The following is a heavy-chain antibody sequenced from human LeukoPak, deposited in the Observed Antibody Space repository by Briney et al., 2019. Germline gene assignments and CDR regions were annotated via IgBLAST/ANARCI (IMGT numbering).Heavy chain of an antibody. V-gene: IGHV1-2*02. D-gene: IGHD2-21*01. Sequence: GASVKVSCKASGYTFTGYYMHWVRQAPGQGLEWMGWINPNSGGTNYAQKFQGRVTMTRDTSISTAYMELSRLRSDDTAVYYCARVNGSRVPYDAFDIWGQGTMVTVSS. CDR2: INPNSGGT. CDR1: GYTFTGYY. J-gene: IGHJ3*02. CDR3: ARVNGSRVPYDAFDI.